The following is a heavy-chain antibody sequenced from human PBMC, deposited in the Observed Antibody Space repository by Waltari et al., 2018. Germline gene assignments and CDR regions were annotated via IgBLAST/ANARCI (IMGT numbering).Heavy chain of an antibody. V-gene: IGHV3-7*01. CDR1: VFTFSSYW. J-gene: IGHJ4*02. Sequence: EVQLVESGGGLVQSGGSLRLSCAASVFTFSSYWMSWVRQAPGKGLEWVANIKQDGSEKYYVDSVKGRFTISRDNAKNSLYLQMNSLRAEDTAIYYCAREAVKFDSWGQGTLVTVSS. CDR2: IKQDGSEK. CDR3: AREAVKFDS.